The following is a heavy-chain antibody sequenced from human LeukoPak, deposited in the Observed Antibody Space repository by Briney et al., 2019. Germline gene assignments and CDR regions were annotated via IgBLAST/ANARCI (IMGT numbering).Heavy chain of an antibody. CDR2: LSGSGDTT. Sequence: PGGSLRLSCVASGFTFSKRWMTWVRQAPGKGLEWVSSLSGSGDTTYYADSVKGRFTISRDNSNNTLYLQMNSLRAEDTAVYYCAKDRSSSWYANYFDYWGQGTLVTVSP. D-gene: IGHD6-13*01. CDR3: AKDRSSSWYANYFDY. CDR1: GFTFSKRW. V-gene: IGHV3-23*01. J-gene: IGHJ4*02.